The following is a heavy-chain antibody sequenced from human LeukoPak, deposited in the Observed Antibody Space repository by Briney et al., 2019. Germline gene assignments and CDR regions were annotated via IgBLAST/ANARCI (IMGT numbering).Heavy chain of an antibody. CDR2: INHSGST. CDR1: GGSFSGYY. V-gene: IGHV4-34*01. D-gene: IGHD2-15*01. Sequence: SETLSLTCAVYGGSFSGYYWSWIRQPPGKGLEWIGEINHSGSTNYNPSLKSRVTISVDTSKNQFSLKLSAVTAADTAVYYCARAAEDIVVVVAATLGYFDYWGQGTLVTVSS. CDR3: ARAAEDIVVVVAATLGYFDY. J-gene: IGHJ4*02.